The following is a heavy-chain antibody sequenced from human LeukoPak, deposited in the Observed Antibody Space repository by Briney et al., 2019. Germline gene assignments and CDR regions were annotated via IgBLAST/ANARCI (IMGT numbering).Heavy chain of an antibody. Sequence: GASVKVSCKASGYTFTSYYIHWVRQAPGQGLEWMGIINPSGGSTSYAQKFQGRVTMTRDMSTSTVYMGLSSLRSEDTAVYYCARDYYDSSGYQSFFDAFDIWGQGAMVTVSS. V-gene: IGHV1-46*01. D-gene: IGHD3-22*01. CDR3: ARDYYDSSGYQSFFDAFDI. CDR1: GYTFTSYY. J-gene: IGHJ3*02. CDR2: INPSGGST.